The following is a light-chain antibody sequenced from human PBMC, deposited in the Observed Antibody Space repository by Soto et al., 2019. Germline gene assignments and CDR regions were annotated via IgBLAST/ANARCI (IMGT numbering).Light chain of an antibody. J-gene: IGLJ2*01. Sequence: QSVLAQPASVSGSPGQSITISCAGTNSDIGGYDYVSWYQKYPGTAPKLIMSEVRNRPSGVSSRFSGSKSGNTASLTIAGLQAEDEAEYYCSSYTTRSTVIFGDGTQLTVL. CDR2: EVR. CDR1: NSDIGGYDY. CDR3: SSYTTRSTVI. V-gene: IGLV2-14*01.